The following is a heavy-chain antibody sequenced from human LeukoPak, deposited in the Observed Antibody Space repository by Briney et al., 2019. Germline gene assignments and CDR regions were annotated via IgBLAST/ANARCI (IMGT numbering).Heavy chain of an antibody. CDR1: GYTFTSYY. Sequence: ASVKVSCKASGYTFTSYYMHWVRQAPGQGLEWVAIINPNPSGGSTSYAQKFQGRVTMTRDMSTSTVYMEVSSLRSEDTAVYYCARSPTGSGSYYGLDYWGQGTLVTASS. V-gene: IGHV1-46*01. D-gene: IGHD1-26*01. J-gene: IGHJ4*02. CDR2: INPNPSGGST. CDR3: ARSPTGSGSYYGLDY.